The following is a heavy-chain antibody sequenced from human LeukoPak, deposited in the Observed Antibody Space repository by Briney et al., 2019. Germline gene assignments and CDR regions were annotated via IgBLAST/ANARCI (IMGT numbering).Heavy chain of an antibody. J-gene: IGHJ4*02. Sequence: PGGSLRLSCAASGFSFNSDWMDWVRQAPGKGLEWVANIKHDESEKNYLDSVKGRFTISRDNAQNSLYLQMNGLRVEDTAVYYCTRRLDDWGQGTPVTVSS. CDR1: GFSFNSDW. CDR3: TRRLDD. D-gene: IGHD3-16*01. CDR2: IKHDESEK. V-gene: IGHV3-7*01.